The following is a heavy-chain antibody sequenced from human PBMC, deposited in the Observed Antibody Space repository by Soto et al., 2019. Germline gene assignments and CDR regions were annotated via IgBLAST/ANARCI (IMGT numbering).Heavy chain of an antibody. J-gene: IGHJ4*02. V-gene: IGHV4-59*01. Sequence: QVQLQESGPGLVKPSETLSLTCTVSGGSISSYYWSWIRQPPGKGLEWIGYIYYSGSTNYHPSLKSRVTISVDTSKNPFSLKLSSVTAADTAVYSCAREEGYGGNSGYFDYWGQGTLVTVSS. CDR1: GGSISSYY. CDR3: AREEGYGGNSGYFDY. CDR2: IYYSGST. D-gene: IGHD4-17*01.